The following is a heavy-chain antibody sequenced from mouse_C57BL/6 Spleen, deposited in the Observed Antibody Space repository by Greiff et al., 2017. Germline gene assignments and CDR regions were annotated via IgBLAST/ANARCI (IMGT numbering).Heavy chain of an antibody. V-gene: IGHV1-50*01. CDR2: IDPSDSYT. CDR1: GYTFTSYW. CDR3: ARKYDGSSAMDY. J-gene: IGHJ4*01. Sequence: VQLQQPGAELVKPGASVKLSCKASGYTFTSYWMQWVKQRPGQGLEWIGEIDPSDSYTNYNQKFKGKATLTVDTSSSTAYMQLSSLTSEDSAVYYCARKYDGSSAMDYWGQGTSVTVSS. D-gene: IGHD1-1*01.